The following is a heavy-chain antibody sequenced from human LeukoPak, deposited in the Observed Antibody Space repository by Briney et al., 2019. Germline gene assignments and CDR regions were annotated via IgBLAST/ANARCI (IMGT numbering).Heavy chain of an antibody. CDR2: IYSGGST. D-gene: IGHD3-22*01. V-gene: IGHV3-53*04. Sequence: GGSLRLSCAASGFTVSSNYMSWVRQAPGKGLEWVSVIYSGGSTYYADSVKGRFTISRHNSKNTLYLQMNSLRAEDTAVYYCARVSYYDSSGYRGPLDYWGQGTLVTVSS. CDR3: ARVSYYDSSGYRGPLDY. CDR1: GFTVSSNY. J-gene: IGHJ4*02.